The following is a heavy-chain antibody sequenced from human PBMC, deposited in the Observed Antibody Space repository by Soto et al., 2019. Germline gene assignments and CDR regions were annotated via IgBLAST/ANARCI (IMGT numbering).Heavy chain of an antibody. J-gene: IGHJ3*02. V-gene: IGHV5-51*01. CDR3: AKSEVLEI. CDR1: GYNFSSHW. CDR2: VYPGDSET. Sequence: SLKISCKGSGYNFSSHWIARARQKSGKGLEWIWIVYPGDSETRYSPSFQGQVTMSADKSIDTAYLQWGSLKASATAMYDCAKSEVLEIWGQGTMVTVSS.